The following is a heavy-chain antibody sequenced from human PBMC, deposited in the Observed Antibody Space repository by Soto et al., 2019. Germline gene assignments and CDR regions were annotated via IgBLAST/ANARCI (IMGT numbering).Heavy chain of an antibody. CDR2: IIPILGIA. CDR3: ARGFRVARITGRSEYFQH. CDR1: GGTFSSYT. D-gene: IGHD5-12*01. J-gene: IGHJ1*01. Sequence: SVKVSCKASGGTFSSYTISWVRQAPGQGLEWMGRIIPILGIANYAQKFQGRVTITADKSTSTAYMGLSSLRSEDTAVYYCARGFRVARITGRSEYFQHWGQGTLVTVSS. V-gene: IGHV1-69*02.